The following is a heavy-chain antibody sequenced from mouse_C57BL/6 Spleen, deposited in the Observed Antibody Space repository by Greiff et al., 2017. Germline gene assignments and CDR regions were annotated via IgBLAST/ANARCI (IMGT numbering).Heavy chain of an antibody. V-gene: IGHV1-80*01. J-gene: IGHJ2*01. D-gene: IGHD1-1*01. CDR3: ARSDTTVVDFDY. Sequence: LVESGAELVKPGASVKISCKASGYAFSSYWMNWVKQRPGKGLEWIGQIYPGDGDTNYNGKFKGKATLTADKSSSTAYMQLSSLTSEDSAVYFCARSDTTVVDFDYWGQGTTRTVSS. CDR1: GYAFSSYW. CDR2: IYPGDGDT.